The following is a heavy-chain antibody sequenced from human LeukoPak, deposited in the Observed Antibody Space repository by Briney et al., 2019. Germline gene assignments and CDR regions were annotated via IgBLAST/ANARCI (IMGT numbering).Heavy chain of an antibody. CDR1: GFPFDRYW. V-gene: IGHV3-7*01. D-gene: IGHD3-16*01. Sequence: PGGSLRLSCAASGFPFDRYWMSWVGLAPGKGLEWVANIKHDGSEKTFVDSVKGRFTISRDNAENSLYLQMNSLRAEDTAVYYCARQPIYEAYFDFWGQGTLVTVSS. J-gene: IGHJ4*02. CDR3: ARQPIYEAYFDF. CDR2: IKHDGSEK.